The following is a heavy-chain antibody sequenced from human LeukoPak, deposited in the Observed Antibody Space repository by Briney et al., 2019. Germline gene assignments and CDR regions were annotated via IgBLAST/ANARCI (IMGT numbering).Heavy chain of an antibody. Sequence: GGSLRLSCAASGFTFSSYSMNWVRQAPGKGLEWVSSISSSSYIYYADSVKGRFTISRDNAKNSLYLQMNSLRAEDTAVFYCARYYDFWSGYYTYYYMDVWGKGTTVTVSS. CDR1: GFTFSSYS. CDR2: ISSSSYI. J-gene: IGHJ6*03. V-gene: IGHV3-21*01. D-gene: IGHD3-3*01. CDR3: ARYYDFWSGYYTYYYMDV.